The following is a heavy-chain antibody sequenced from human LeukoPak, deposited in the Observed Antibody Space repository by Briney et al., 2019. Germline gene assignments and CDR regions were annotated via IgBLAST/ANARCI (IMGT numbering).Heavy chain of an antibody. CDR1: GASISSYY. J-gene: IGHJ3*02. CDR3: ARAVIDDDDAFDI. V-gene: IGHV4-4*07. Sequence: SETLSLTCSVSGASISSYYWSWIRQPAGEGLEWIGRIYTSGSTNSNPSLRGRVTMSLDTSKNQFSLKLSSVTAADTAVYYCARAVIDDDDAFDIWGQGTMVTVSS. D-gene: IGHD3-16*01. CDR2: IYTSGST.